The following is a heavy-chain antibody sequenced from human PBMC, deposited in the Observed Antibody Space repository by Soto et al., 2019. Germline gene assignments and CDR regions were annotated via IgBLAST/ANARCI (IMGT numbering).Heavy chain of an antibody. D-gene: IGHD2-15*01. Sequence: GGSLRLSCAASGFTFSSYWMHWVRQAPGKGLVWVSRINREGTVTTYADSVRGRFTISRDNARNSMFLQMNSVTVGDTAVYYCARAYTGRLPRRADYYYALDVWGQGIMVTVSS. CDR2: INREGTVT. CDR1: GFTFSSYW. CDR3: ARAYTGRLPRRADYYYALDV. J-gene: IGHJ6*02. V-gene: IGHV3-74*01.